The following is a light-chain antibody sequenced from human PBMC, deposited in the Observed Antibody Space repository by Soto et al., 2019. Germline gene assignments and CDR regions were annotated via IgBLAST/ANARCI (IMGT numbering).Light chain of an antibody. CDR2: GAS. CDR3: QQYSVWPLT. CDR1: QSVSNN. V-gene: IGKV3D-15*01. J-gene: IGKJ4*01. Sequence: EIVLTQSPATLSVSPGERAALSCRASQSVSNNLAWYQQKPGQPPRVLIFGASTRATGIPARFSGSGSEAEFALTISTLQSEDFAVYYCQQYSVWPLTFGGGTKVEIK.